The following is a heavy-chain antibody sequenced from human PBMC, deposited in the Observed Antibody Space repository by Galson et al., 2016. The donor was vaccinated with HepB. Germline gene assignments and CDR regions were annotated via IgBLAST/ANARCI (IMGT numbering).Heavy chain of an antibody. CDR1: GYTFTTYA. V-gene: IGHV1-3*01. CDR3: ARDGRWLAEGNWFDP. J-gene: IGHJ5*02. Sequence: SVKVSCKASGYTFTTYAMHWVRQAPGQSLEWMGWINAGSGYTKYSQKFQGRVTITRDTSASTAYMELSSLRSEDTAGDYCARDGRWLAEGNWFDPWGQGTLVTVSS. D-gene: IGHD6-19*01. CDR2: INAGSGYT.